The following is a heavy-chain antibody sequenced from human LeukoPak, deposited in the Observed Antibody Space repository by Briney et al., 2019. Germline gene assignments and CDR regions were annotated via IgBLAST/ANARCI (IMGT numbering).Heavy chain of an antibody. Sequence: GGSLRLSCATSGFPFSDYSMNWVRQAPGKGLEWLSYTTGSSSTIYYADSVKGRFTISRDNSKNTLYLQMNSLRAEDTAVYYCASPPGYCSGGSCYGWTYYFDYWGQGTLVTVSS. V-gene: IGHV3-48*01. J-gene: IGHJ4*02. D-gene: IGHD2-15*01. CDR1: GFPFSDYS. CDR2: TTGSSSTI. CDR3: ASPPGYCSGGSCYGWTYYFDY.